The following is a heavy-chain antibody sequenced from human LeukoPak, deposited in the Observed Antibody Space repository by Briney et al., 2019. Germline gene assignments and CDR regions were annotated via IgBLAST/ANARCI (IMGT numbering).Heavy chain of an antibody. J-gene: IGHJ3*02. V-gene: IGHV4-39*01. CDR2: IDYSGST. D-gene: IGHD3-22*01. CDR1: GGSISSSSYY. CDR3: ARRHDSSGYGAFDI. Sequence: SETLSLTCIVSGGSISSSSYYWGWIRQPPGKGLEWIGSIDYSGSTYYNPSLKSRVTISVDTSKNQFSLKLSSVTAADTAVYYCARRHDSSGYGAFDIWGQGTMVTVSS.